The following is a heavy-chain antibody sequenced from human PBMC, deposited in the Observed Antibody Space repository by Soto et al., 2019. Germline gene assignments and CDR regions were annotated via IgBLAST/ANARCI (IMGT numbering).Heavy chain of an antibody. D-gene: IGHD4-4*01. CDR1: GYSFTTYW. J-gene: IGHJ4*02. V-gene: IGHV5-51*01. CDR2: IHPGDSHT. CDR3: ARQGGMATVEVDFDY. Sequence: GESLKISCKGSGYSFTTYWIGWVRQMPGKGLEWMGIIHPGDSHTRYSPSFQGQVTISADESISTAYLQWSSLKASDTAMYYCARQGGMATVEVDFDYWGQGALVTVSS.